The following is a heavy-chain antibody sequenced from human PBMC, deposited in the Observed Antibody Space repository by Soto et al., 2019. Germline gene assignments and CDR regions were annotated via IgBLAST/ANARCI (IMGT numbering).Heavy chain of an antibody. CDR2: IFHSGST. CDR3: AHRPIVGAAI. D-gene: IGHD1-26*01. Sequence: QVQLQESGPGLVKPSGTLSLTCAVFGGSISNSNWWTWVRQPPGKGLDWIGEIFHSGSTNYNSSLMRRGTISVDKANNQFSLKLSSVTAADTAVYYCAHRPIVGAAIWGQGTLVTVSS. V-gene: IGHV4-4*02. J-gene: IGHJ4*02. CDR1: GGSISNSNW.